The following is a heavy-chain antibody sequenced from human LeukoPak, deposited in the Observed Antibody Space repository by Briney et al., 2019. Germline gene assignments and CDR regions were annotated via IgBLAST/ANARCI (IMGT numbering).Heavy chain of an antibody. CDR1: GYSFTSYW. CDR2: IYPGDSDT. J-gene: IGHJ4*02. CDR3: ARGYCSGGSCPNRLDY. Sequence: GESLKISCKGSGYSFTSYWIGWVRQMPGKGLEWMGIIYPGDSDTRYSPSFQGQVTISADKSTSTAYLQWSSRKASDTAMYYCARGYCSGGSCPNRLDYWGQGTLVTVSS. V-gene: IGHV5-51*01. D-gene: IGHD2-15*01.